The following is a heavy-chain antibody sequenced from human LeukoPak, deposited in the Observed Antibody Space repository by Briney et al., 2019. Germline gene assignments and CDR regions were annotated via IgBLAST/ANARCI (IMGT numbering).Heavy chain of an antibody. V-gene: IGHV5-51*07. CDR3: AREVGATQHYNWFDP. D-gene: IGHD1-26*01. CDR2: IYPGDSDT. Sequence: GESLKISCQGSGYSFTSYWIGWVHQMPGKGLEWMGIIYPGDSDTRYSPSFQGQVTISADKSISTAYLQWSSLKASDTAMYYCAREVGATQHYNWFDPWGQGTLVTVSS. J-gene: IGHJ5*02. CDR1: GYSFTSYW.